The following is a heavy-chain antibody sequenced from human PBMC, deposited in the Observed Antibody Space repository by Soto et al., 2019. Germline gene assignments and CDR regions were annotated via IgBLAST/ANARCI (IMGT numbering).Heavy chain of an antibody. V-gene: IGHV4-61*01. CDR1: GGSVSSGSYY. D-gene: IGHD6-13*01. CDR3: AIELGRSNQFDH. Sequence: PSETLSLTCTVSGGSVSSGSYYWSWIRQPPGKGLEWIGYIYYSGSTNYNPSLKSRVTMTEDSSTDTPYMGLSRLRSEDTAVYYCAIELGRSNQFDHWGQGTMVTVSS. J-gene: IGHJ4*02. CDR2: IYYSGST.